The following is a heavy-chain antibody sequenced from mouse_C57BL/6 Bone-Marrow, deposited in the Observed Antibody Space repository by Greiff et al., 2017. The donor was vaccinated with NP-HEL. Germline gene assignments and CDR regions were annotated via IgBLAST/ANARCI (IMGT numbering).Heavy chain of an antibody. CDR3: ARDGNYYGSSYWYFDV. D-gene: IGHD1-1*01. V-gene: IGHV1-22*01. CDR1: GYTFTDYN. CDR2: INPNNGGT. Sequence: VQLQQSGPELVKPGASVKMSCKASGYTFTDYNMHWVKQSPGKSLEWIGYINPNNGGTSYNQKFKGKATLTVNKSSSTAYMELRRLTSEESAVYYCARDGNYYGSSYWYFDVWGTGTTVTVSS. J-gene: IGHJ1*03.